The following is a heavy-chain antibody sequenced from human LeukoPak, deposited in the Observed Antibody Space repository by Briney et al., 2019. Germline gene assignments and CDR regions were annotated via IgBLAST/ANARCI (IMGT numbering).Heavy chain of an antibody. J-gene: IGHJ6*03. CDR3: ARAPLGLIVVVPAAIRERYYYYYYMDV. V-gene: IGHV1-8*03. Sequence: GASVKVSCKASGYTFTSYDINWVRQATGQGLEWMGWMNPNSGNTGYAQKFQGRVTITRNTSISTAYMALSSLRSEDTAVYYCARAPLGLIVVVPAAIRERYYYYYYMDVWGKGTTVTVSS. D-gene: IGHD2-2*02. CDR2: MNPNSGNT. CDR1: GYTFTSYD.